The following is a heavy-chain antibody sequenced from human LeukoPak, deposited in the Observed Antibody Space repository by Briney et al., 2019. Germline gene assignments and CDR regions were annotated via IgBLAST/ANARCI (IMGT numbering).Heavy chain of an antibody. CDR1: GFTFNHAW. Sequence: GGSLRLSCAASGFTFNHAWMNWVRQAPGKGLEWVGRIKKTTDGATTDYAAPVKDRFTISRDDSKDTLFLQMNSLKTEDTAVYCCTTDFLKYGATFDYWGQGSLVTVSS. D-gene: IGHD4-17*01. CDR2: IKKTTDGATT. J-gene: IGHJ4*02. V-gene: IGHV3-15*01. CDR3: TTDFLKYGATFDY.